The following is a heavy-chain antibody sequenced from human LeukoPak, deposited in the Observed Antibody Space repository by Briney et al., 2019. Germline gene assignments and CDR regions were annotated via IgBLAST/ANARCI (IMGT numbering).Heavy chain of an antibody. CDR2: IKQDETEK. Sequence: PGESLRLSCTASGFTFSNFWMGWVRQAPGKGLEWVANIKQDETEKFYLGSVKGRFTISRDNAKNSLYLQMNSLRAEDTAVYYCARDLGVVPALGYWGQGTLVTVSS. J-gene: IGHJ4*02. CDR1: GFTFSNFW. V-gene: IGHV3-7*01. D-gene: IGHD2-2*01. CDR3: ARDLGVVPALGY.